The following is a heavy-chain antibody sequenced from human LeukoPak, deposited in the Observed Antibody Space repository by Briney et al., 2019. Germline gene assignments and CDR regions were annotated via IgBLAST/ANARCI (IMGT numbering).Heavy chain of an antibody. CDR2: IGTAGDT. Sequence: GGPLRLSCAASGFTSSSYAMSWVRQAPGKGLEWVSGIGTAGDTYYPGSVKGRFTISRENAKNSLYLQMNSLRAGDTAVYYCASGSVDTSGWTWGQGTLVTVSS. J-gene: IGHJ4*02. CDR1: GFTSSSYA. V-gene: IGHV3-13*01. D-gene: IGHD6-19*01. CDR3: ASGSVDTSGWT.